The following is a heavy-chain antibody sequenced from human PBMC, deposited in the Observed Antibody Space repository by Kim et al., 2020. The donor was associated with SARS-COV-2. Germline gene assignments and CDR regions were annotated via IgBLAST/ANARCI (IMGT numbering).Heavy chain of an antibody. Sequence: ASVKVSCKASGYTFSKHDITWVRQAPGQGLEWMAWISVYNGGTKYAQKFQGRLTMTTDTSTSTAYMELRSLRTDDTALYYCARAVGWTCGIYYHGMDVWGQGTTVTVSS. CDR1: GYTFSKHD. V-gene: IGHV1-18*01. CDR3: ARAVGWTCGIYYHGMDV. D-gene: IGHD6-19*01. CDR2: ISVYNGGT. J-gene: IGHJ6*02.